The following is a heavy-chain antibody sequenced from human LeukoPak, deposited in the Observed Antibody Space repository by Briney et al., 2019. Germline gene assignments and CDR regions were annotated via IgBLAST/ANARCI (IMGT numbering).Heavy chain of an antibody. CDR2: ISYDGSNK. CDR1: GFTFSSYA. J-gene: IGHJ1*01. CDR3: ARDPAGTVTTLFGYFQH. V-gene: IGHV3-30*04. Sequence: GGSLRLSRAASGFTFSSYAMHWVRQAPGKGLEWVAVISYDGSNKYYADSVKGRFTISRDNSKNTLYLQMNSLRAEDTAVYYCARDPAGTVTTLFGYFQHWGQGTLVTVSS. D-gene: IGHD4-17*01.